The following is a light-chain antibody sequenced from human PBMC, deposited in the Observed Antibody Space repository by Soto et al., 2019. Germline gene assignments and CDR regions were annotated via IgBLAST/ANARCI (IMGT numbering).Light chain of an antibody. CDR2: EVS. Sequence: QSALTQPPSASGSPGQSVTISCTGTSSDVGGYNYVSWYQQHPGKAPKLMIYEVSKRPSGVPYRFSGSKSGNTASLTVSGLEAEAEDDYYCSSYAGSNNGVFGGGTKVTVL. CDR3: SSYAGSNNGV. V-gene: IGLV2-8*01. J-gene: IGLJ2*01. CDR1: SSDVGGYNY.